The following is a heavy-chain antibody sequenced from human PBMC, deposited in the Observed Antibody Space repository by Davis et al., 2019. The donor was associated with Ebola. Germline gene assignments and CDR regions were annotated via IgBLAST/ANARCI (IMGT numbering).Heavy chain of an antibody. CDR2: IYYSGST. Sequence: SETLSLTCTVSGGSISSYYWSWIRQPPGKGLEWIGYIYYSGSTIYNPSLKSRVTISEDTSKNQFSLKLSSVTAADTAVYYCARDYYDSSGYLWYFDPWGRGSLVTVSS. V-gene: IGHV4-59*12. D-gene: IGHD3-22*01. J-gene: IGHJ2*01. CDR1: GGSISSYY. CDR3: ARDYYDSSGYLWYFDP.